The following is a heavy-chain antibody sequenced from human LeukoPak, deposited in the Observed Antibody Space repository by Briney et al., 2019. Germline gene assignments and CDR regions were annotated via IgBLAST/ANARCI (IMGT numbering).Heavy chain of an antibody. V-gene: IGHV4-39*07. D-gene: IGHD4-17*01. CDR3: ARDPHYYGDRAFDY. J-gene: IGHJ4*02. CDR1: GGSISSSSYY. Sequence: SETLSLTCTVSGGSISSSSYYWGWIRQPPGKGLEWIGSIYYSGSTYYNPSLKSRVTISVDTSKNQFSLKLSSVTAADTAVYYCARDPHYYGDRAFDYWGQGTLVTVSS. CDR2: IYYSGST.